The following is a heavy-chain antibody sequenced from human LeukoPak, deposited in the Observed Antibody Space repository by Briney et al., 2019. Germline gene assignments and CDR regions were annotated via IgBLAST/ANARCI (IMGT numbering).Heavy chain of an antibody. V-gene: IGHV4-59*08. Sequence: PSETLSLTCTVSGGSLSTYYWGWIRQPPGKGLEWIAHIYSSGITTYNPSLEGRLTISVDTSKSQISLKLSSVTAADTAVYYCARHSRGGTYPLDYWGQGTLVIVSS. CDR3: ARHSRGGTYPLDY. J-gene: IGHJ4*02. CDR2: IYSSGIT. D-gene: IGHD1-26*01. CDR1: GGSLSTYY.